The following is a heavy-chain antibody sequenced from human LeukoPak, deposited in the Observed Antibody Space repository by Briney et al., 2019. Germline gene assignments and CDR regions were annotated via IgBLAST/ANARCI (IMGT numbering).Heavy chain of an antibody. J-gene: IGHJ3*02. Sequence: GGSLRLSCAASGFTFSSYWMSWVRQAPGKGLEWVANIKQDGSEKYYVDSVKGRFTISRDNAKNSLYLQMNSLRAEDAAVYYCASARFIAARRGAFDIWGQGTMVTVSS. CDR1: GFTFSSYW. CDR3: ASARFIAARRGAFDI. D-gene: IGHD6-6*01. V-gene: IGHV3-7*01. CDR2: IKQDGSEK.